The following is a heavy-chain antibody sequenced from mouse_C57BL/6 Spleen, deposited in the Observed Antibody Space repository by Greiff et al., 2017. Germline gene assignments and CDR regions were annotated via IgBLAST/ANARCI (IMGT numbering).Heavy chain of an antibody. CDR3: ARYGNYGYFDV. V-gene: IGHV1-81*01. D-gene: IGHD2-1*01. Sequence: VKLVESGAELARPGASVKLSCKASGYTFTSYGISWVKQRTGQGLEWIGEIYPRSGNTYYNEKFKGQATLTADKSSSTAYMELRSLTSEDSAVYFCARYGNYGYFDVWGTGTTVTVSS. J-gene: IGHJ1*03. CDR2: IYPRSGNT. CDR1: GYTFTSYG.